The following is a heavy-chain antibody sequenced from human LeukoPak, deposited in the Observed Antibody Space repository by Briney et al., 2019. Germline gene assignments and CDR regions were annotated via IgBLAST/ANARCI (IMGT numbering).Heavy chain of an antibody. V-gene: IGHV1-18*01. CDR2: ISAYNGNT. CDR3: ARGKSPPVWAPSDY. CDR1: GYTFTSYG. J-gene: IGHJ4*02. D-gene: IGHD1-26*01. Sequence: AASVKVSCKASGYTFTSYGISWVRQAPGQGLEWMGWISAYNGNTNYAQKLQGRVTMTTDTSTSTAYMELRSLRSDDTAVYYCARGKSPPVWAPSDYWGQGTLVTVSS.